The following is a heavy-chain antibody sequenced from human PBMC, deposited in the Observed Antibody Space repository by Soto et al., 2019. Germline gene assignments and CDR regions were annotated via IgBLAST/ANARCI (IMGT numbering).Heavy chain of an antibody. V-gene: IGHV3-23*01. J-gene: IGHJ6*02. CDR1: GFTFSSYA. CDR3: AKEEDSGSSYYYYGMDV. CDR2: ISGSGDST. Sequence: GGSLRLSCAASGFTFSSYAMNWVRQAPGKGLEWVSVISGSGDSTYYADSVKGRFAISRDNSKNTLYLQMNSLRAEDTAVYYCAKEEDSGSSYYYYGMDVWGQGTTVTVSS. D-gene: IGHD1-26*01.